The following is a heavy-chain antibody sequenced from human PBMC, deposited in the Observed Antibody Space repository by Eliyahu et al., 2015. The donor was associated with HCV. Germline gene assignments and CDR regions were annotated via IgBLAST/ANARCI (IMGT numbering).Heavy chain of an antibody. J-gene: IGHJ4*02. V-gene: IGHV3-9*01. D-gene: IGHD2-2*01. Sequence: EVQLVESGGGLVQPGRSLRLSCAASGFPFNDYAMHWVRQTPGKGLEWVSGINWKRADIAYADSVKGRFTISRDSAKNSLYLQMNSLRPEDTALYYCAKDPLGVSAGPAYFDDWGQGTLVTVSS. CDR1: GFPFNDYA. CDR2: INWKRADI. CDR3: AKDPLGVSAGPAYFDD.